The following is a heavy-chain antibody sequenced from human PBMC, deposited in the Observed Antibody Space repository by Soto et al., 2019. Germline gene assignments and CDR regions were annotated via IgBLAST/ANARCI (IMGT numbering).Heavy chain of an antibody. CDR3: ARDWQLEATDAFDI. V-gene: IGHV3-21*01. CDR2: ISSSSSYI. CDR1: GFTFSSYS. J-gene: IGHJ3*02. D-gene: IGHD6-6*01. Sequence: EVQLVESGGGLVKPGGSLRLSCAASGFTFSSYSMNWVRQAPGEGLEWVSSISSSSSYIYYADSVKGRFTISRDNAKNSLYLQMNSLRAEDTAVYYCARDWQLEATDAFDIWGQGTMVTVSS.